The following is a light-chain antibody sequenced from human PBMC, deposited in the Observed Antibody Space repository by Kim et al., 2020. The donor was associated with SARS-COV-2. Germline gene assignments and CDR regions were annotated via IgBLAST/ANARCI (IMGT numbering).Light chain of an antibody. Sequence: QSALTQPASVSGSPGQSITISCTGTSSDVGGYNYVSWYQQHPGKAPKLMIYDVSKRPSGVSNRFSGSKSGNTAFLTISGLQAEDEAVYYCSSYTSSSTRVFGTGTKVTVL. CDR3: SSYTSSSTRV. V-gene: IGLV2-14*01. CDR1: SSDVGGYNY. J-gene: IGLJ1*01. CDR2: DVS.